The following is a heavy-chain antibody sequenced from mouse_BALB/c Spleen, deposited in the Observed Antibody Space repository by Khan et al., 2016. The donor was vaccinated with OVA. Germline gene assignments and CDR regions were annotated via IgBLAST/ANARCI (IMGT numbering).Heavy chain of an antibody. CDR1: GYTFTSYT. V-gene: IGHV1-4*01. CDR3: AGRTSLYAMDY. J-gene: IGHJ4*01. Sequence: QVQLQQSGAELARPGASVKMSCKASGYTFTSYTIHWVKQRPGQGLEWIGYITPRSNFTNYNQKFNDKATLTADKSSSTAYMQLSSLTSEDSAVSYCAGRTSLYAMDYWGQGTSVTVSS. CDR2: ITPRSNFT.